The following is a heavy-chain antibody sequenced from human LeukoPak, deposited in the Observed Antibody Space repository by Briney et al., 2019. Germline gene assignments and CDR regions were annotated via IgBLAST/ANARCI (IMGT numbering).Heavy chain of an antibody. D-gene: IGHD6-19*01. V-gene: IGHV3-30*18. CDR1: GFTFSSFG. CDR3: AKEGTSSGWYLFADY. J-gene: IGHJ4*02. Sequence: GGSLRLSCAASGFTFSSFGMHWVRQAPGKGLEWVTVISYDGSNKYYADSVKGRFTISRDNSKNTLYLQMNSLRAEDTAVYCCAKEGTSSGWYLFADYWGQGTLVTVSS. CDR2: ISYDGSNK.